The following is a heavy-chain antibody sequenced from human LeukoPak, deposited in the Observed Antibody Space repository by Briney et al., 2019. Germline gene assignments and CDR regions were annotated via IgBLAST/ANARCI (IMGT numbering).Heavy chain of an antibody. CDR1: GGSFSGYY. J-gene: IGHJ6*03. Sequence: PSETLSLTCAVYGGSFSGYYWSWIRQPPGKGLEWIGEINHSGSTNYNPSLKSRVTISVDTSKNQFSLKLSSVTAADTAVYYCARILKSSGWSYYYYYYMDVWGKGTTVTVSS. D-gene: IGHD6-19*01. CDR2: INHSGST. V-gene: IGHV4-34*01. CDR3: ARILKSSGWSYYYYYYMDV.